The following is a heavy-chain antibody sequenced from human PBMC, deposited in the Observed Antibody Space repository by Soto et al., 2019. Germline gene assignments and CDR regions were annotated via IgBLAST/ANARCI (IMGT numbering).Heavy chain of an antibody. J-gene: IGHJ6*02. CDR1: GGSFSGHY. Sequence: SETLSLTCAVYGGSFSGHYWSWIRQPPGKGLEWIGEINHSGGTSYNPSLKSRVTISVDTSKSQFSLKLTSVTAADTAVYYCARVYYYDSSGYYGPLPDYYYGMDVWGQGTTVTVSS. CDR2: INHSGGT. CDR3: ARVYYYDSSGYYGPLPDYYYGMDV. V-gene: IGHV4-34*01. D-gene: IGHD3-22*01.